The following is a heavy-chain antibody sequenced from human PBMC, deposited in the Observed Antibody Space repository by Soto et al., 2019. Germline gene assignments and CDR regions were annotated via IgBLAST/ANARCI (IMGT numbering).Heavy chain of an antibody. CDR3: ARERSGTPDY. D-gene: IGHD1-1*01. Sequence: QAQLVQSGAEVKKPGASIKVSCKDYGYTFTSYDINWVRQATGQGLEWMGWMNPNSGNTGYAQKFQGRVTMTRNTSISTACMELSSLKSEDTAVYYCARERSGTPDYWGQGTLVTVSS. J-gene: IGHJ4*02. CDR2: MNPNSGNT. CDR1: GYTFTSYD. V-gene: IGHV1-8*01.